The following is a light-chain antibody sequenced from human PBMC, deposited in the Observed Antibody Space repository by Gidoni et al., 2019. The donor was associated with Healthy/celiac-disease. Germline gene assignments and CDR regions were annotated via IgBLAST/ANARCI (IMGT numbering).Light chain of an antibody. CDR2: WAS. Sequence: NCKSSQSVLYSSNNKNYLAWYQQKPGQPPKLLIYWASTRESGVPDRFSGSGSGTDFTLTISRLQAEDVAFYYCQQYYSTPTFGQGTRWKSN. CDR1: QSVLYSSNNKNY. CDR3: QQYYSTPT. J-gene: IGKJ1*01. V-gene: IGKV4-1*01.